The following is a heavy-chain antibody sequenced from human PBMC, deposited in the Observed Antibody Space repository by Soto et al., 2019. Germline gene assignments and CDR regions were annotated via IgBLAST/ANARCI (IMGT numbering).Heavy chain of an antibody. Sequence: TSETLSLTCAVSGGSISSGGYSWSWIRQPPGKGLEWIGYIYHSGSTYYNPSLKSRVTISVDRSKNQFSLKLSSVTTADTAVYYCARVPDRWGQGTLVTVSS. D-gene: IGHD2-2*01. CDR2: IYHSGST. CDR1: GGSISSGGYS. J-gene: IGHJ5*02. V-gene: IGHV4-30-2*01. CDR3: ARVPDR.